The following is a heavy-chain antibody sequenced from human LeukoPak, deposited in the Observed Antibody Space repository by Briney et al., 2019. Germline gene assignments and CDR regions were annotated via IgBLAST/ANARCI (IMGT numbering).Heavy chain of an antibody. CDR1: GFTLSNSW. D-gene: IGHD5-18*01. CDR3: VRDGEYSHGIDFDY. J-gene: IGHJ4*02. CDR2: ANGDGSDT. V-gene: IGHV3-74*01. Sequence: GGSLRLSCAASGFTLSNSWMHWVRQAPGKGLVWVSRANGDGSDTSYADSVKGRFTISRDSATNTLYLQMNSLRAEDTAIYYCVRDGEYSHGIDFDYWGQGTLVTVSP.